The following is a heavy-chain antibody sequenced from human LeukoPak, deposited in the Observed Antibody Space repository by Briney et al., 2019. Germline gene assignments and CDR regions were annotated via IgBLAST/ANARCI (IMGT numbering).Heavy chain of an antibody. J-gene: IGHJ4*02. CDR1: GGSISSSSYY. CDR2: IYYSGST. D-gene: IGHD3-16*01. Sequence: SETLSLTYTVSGGSISSSSYYWGWIRQPPGKGLEWIGSIYYSGSTYYNPSLKSRVTISVDTSKNQFSLKLSSVTAADTAVYYCASLPNPVRPFGVSRNFDYWGQGTLVTVSS. CDR3: ASLPNPVRPFGVSRNFDY. V-gene: IGHV4-39*01.